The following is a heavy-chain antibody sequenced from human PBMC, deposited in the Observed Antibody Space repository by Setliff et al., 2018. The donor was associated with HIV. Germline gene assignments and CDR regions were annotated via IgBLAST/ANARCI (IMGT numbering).Heavy chain of an antibody. CDR1: GYSISSGDY. J-gene: IGHJ2*01. V-gene: IGHV4-38-2*01. CDR2: MYHSGNT. D-gene: IGHD5-12*01. Sequence: SETLSLTCAVSGYSISSGDYWGWIRQPPGKGLEWIGSMYHSGNTFYSPSLKSRVTISVDTSKNQFSLKLSSVNAADTAVYYCARQKGQTWLQEPEWYFDLWGRGTLVTVSS. CDR3: ARQKGQTWLQEPEWYFDL.